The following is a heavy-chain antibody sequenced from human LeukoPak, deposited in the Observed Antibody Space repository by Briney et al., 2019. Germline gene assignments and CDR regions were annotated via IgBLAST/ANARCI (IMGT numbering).Heavy chain of an antibody. J-gene: IGHJ4*02. CDR2: ISWNSGSI. CDR3: AKDKVGAGGFDY. D-gene: IGHD1-26*01. Sequence: GGSLRLSCAASGFTFDDYAMHWVRQAPGKGLEWVSGISWNSGSIGYADSVKGRFTISRDNAKNSLYLQMNSLRAEDTALYYCAKDKVGAGGFDYWGQGTLVTVSS. V-gene: IGHV3-9*01. CDR1: GFTFDDYA.